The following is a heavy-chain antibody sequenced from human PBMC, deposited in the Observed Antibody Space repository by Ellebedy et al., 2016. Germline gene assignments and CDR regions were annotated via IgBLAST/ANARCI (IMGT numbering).Heavy chain of an antibody. CDR2: IRGKVYGGTT. J-gene: IGHJ4*02. CDR3: AKEGAYTGSSSWYWLDY. D-gene: IGHD6-13*01. V-gene: IGHV3-72*01. Sequence: GESLKISCAASGFTFSDHHMDWVRQAPGKGLEWVGFIRGKVYGGTTEYAASVKGRFTISRDDSKNSLYLQMNSLKTEDTAVYYCAKEGAYTGSSSWYWLDYWGQGTLVTVSS. CDR1: GFTFSDHH.